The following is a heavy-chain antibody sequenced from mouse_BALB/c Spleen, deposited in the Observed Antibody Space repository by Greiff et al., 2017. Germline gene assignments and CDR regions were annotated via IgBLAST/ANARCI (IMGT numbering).Heavy chain of an antibody. CDR3: TRWGYGYDGGVWYFDV. D-gene: IGHD2-2*01. Sequence: VQLQQPGAELVKPGASVKLSCKASGYTFTSYYMYWVKQRPGQGLEWIGGINPSNGGTNFNEKFKSKATLTVDKSSSTAYMQLSSLTSEDSAVYYCTRWGYGYDGGVWYFDVWGAGTTVTVSS. CDR1: GYTFTSYY. CDR2: INPSNGGT. J-gene: IGHJ1*01. V-gene: IGHV1S81*02.